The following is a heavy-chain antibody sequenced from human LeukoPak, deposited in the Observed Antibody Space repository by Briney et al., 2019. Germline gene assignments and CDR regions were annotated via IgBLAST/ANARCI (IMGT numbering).Heavy chain of an antibody. D-gene: IGHD6-13*01. Sequence: ETLSLTCAVYGGSFSGYYWSWIRQPPGKGLEWIGYIYYSGSTNYNPSLKSRVTISVDTSKNQFSLKLSSVTAADTAVYYCARHVAAAGTLAWFDPWGQGTLVTVSS. V-gene: IGHV4-59*01. CDR1: GGSFSGYY. CDR3: ARHVAAAGTLAWFDP. J-gene: IGHJ5*02. CDR2: IYYSGST.